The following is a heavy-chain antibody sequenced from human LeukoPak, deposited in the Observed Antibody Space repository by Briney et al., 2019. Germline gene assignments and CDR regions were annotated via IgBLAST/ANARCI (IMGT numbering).Heavy chain of an antibody. CDR3: AKGVVGWYNYYYGMDV. D-gene: IGHD6-19*01. Sequence: PRGSLRLSCAASGFAFSSYAMSWVRQAPGKGLEWVSAISGSGGSTYYADSVKGRFTISRDNSKNTLYLQMNSLRAEDTAVYYCAKGVVGWYNYYYGMDVWGQGTTVTVSS. J-gene: IGHJ6*02. V-gene: IGHV3-23*01. CDR2: ISGSGGST. CDR1: GFAFSSYA.